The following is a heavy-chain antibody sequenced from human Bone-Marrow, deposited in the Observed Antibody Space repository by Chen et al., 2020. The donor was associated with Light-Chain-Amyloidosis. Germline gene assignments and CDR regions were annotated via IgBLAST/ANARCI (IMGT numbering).Heavy chain of an antibody. V-gene: IGHV4-59*01. CDR2: ISFSGTT. CDR1: SGSITPYY. J-gene: IGHJ4*02. Sequence: LVKPSETLSVTCTVPSGSITPYYWTWIRQPPGKGLEWVGYISFSGTTKYXPSLRDRXXXXXXXXXXXXXXXXXXXXXXXXXXXXXARDRSGGGSAWPDGLDYWGQGILIXXSS. D-gene: IGHD6-19*01. CDR3: ARDRSGGGSAWPDGLDY.